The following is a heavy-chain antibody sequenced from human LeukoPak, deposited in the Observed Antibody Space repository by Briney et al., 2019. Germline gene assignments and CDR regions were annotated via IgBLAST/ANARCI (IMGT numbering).Heavy chain of an antibody. CDR3: ARVIREPEEKATPDY. CDR2: IYHSGST. CDR1: GYSISSGYY. D-gene: IGHD5-24*01. V-gene: IGHV4-38-2*02. Sequence: SETLSLTCTVSGYSISSGYYWGWIRQPPGKGLEGIGSIYHSGSTYYNPSLKSRVTISVDTSKNQFSLKLSSVTAADTAVYYCARVIREPEEKATPDYWGQGTLVTVSS. J-gene: IGHJ4*02.